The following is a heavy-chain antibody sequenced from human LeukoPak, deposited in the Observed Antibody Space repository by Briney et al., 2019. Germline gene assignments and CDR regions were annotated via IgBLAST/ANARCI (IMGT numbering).Heavy chain of an antibody. CDR3: ARDFGLPDYYYMDV. V-gene: IGHV1-69*05. D-gene: IGHD3-10*01. CDR1: GGTFSSYA. Sequence: SVKVSCKASGGTFSSYAISWVRQAPGQGLEWMGGIIPIFGTANYAQKFQGRVTITTDESTSTAYMELSSLSSEDTAVYYCARDFGLPDYYYMDVWGKGTTVTVSS. CDR2: IIPIFGTA. J-gene: IGHJ6*03.